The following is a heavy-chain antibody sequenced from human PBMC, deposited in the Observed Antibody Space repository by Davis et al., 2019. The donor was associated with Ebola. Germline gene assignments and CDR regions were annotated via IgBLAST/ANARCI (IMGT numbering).Heavy chain of an antibody. CDR1: GGSFSGYY. J-gene: IGHJ5*02. CDR2: INHSGST. Sequence: MPGGSLRLSCAVYGGSFSGYYWSWIRQPPGKGPEWIGEINHSGSTNYNPSLKSRVTISVDTSKNQFSLKLSSVTAADTAVYYCARLTVTTFRFDPWGQGTLVTVSS. D-gene: IGHD4-11*01. CDR3: ARLTVTTFRFDP. V-gene: IGHV4-34*01.